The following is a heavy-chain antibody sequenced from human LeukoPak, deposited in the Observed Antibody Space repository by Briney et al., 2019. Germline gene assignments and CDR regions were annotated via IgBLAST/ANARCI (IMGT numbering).Heavy chain of an antibody. CDR3: ARVIGSTVTTSGWFDP. CDR1: GGSISSGSYC. Sequence: PSQTLSLTCTVSGGSISSGSYCWSWIRQPAGKGLEWIGHIHTSGNTNYNPSLKSRVTISVDTSKNQFSLKLSPVTAADTAVYYCARVIGSTVTTSGWFDPWGQGTLVTVSS. J-gene: IGHJ5*02. CDR2: IHTSGNT. V-gene: IGHV4-61*09. D-gene: IGHD4-17*01.